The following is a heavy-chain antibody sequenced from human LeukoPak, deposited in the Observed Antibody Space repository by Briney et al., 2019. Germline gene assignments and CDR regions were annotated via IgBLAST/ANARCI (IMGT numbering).Heavy chain of an antibody. V-gene: IGHV3-74*01. CDR3: TSGSYHNDY. CDR2: IKNDGSNI. CDR1: GFTFSSYS. D-gene: IGHD3-10*01. Sequence: GGSRRPSCAASGFTFSSYSMSWVRQAPGKGPVWVSHIKNDGSNINYADSVKGRFTISRDNAKNTLYLQMNSLRVEDTAVYYCTSGSYHNDYWGQGTLATVSS. J-gene: IGHJ4*02.